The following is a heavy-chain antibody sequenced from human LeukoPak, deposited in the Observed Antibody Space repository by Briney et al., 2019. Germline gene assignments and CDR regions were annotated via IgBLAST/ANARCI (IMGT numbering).Heavy chain of an antibody. D-gene: IGHD3-10*01. CDR1: GGTFSSYS. CDR2: IIPIFDTA. V-gene: IGHV1-69*06. Sequence: GASVKVSCKASGGTFSSYSISWVRQAPGQGLEWMGGIIPIFDTADYAQKFQGRVTMTEDTSTDTAYMELSSLRSEDAAVYYCATLNQGGSGTINWFDPWGQGTLVTVSS. J-gene: IGHJ5*02. CDR3: ATLNQGGSGTINWFDP.